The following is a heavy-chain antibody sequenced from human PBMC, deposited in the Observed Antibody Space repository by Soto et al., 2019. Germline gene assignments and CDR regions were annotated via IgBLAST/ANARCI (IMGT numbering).Heavy chain of an antibody. CDR3: ARESRVWSSVTTSWFHP. Sequence: QVQLVQSGAEVKKPGSSVKVSCKASGGTFSSYAISWVRQAPGQGLEWMGGIIPIFGTANYAHKFQGRVTITADESTSTAYMELSSLRSEDTAGYYCARESRVWSSVTTSWFHPWGQGTLVTVSS. CDR1: GGTFSSYA. CDR2: IIPIFGTA. J-gene: IGHJ5*02. D-gene: IGHD4-17*01. V-gene: IGHV1-69*01.